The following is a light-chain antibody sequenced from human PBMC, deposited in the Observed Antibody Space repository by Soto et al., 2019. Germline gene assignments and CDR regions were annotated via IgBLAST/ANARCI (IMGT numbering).Light chain of an antibody. CDR3: VSYAGSNNLV. CDR1: SSDVGGYNF. Sequence: QSALTQPPSASGYPGQSVTISCTGTSSDVGGYNFVSWYQQPPGKAPKVMIYEVSERPSGVPDRFSGSKSGYTASLTVSGLHAEDEADYYCVSYAGSNNLVFGGGTKLTVL. J-gene: IGLJ2*01. V-gene: IGLV2-8*01. CDR2: EVS.